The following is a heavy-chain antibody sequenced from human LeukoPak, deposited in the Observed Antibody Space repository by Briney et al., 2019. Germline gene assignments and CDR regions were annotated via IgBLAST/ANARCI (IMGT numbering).Heavy chain of an antibody. Sequence: PSETLSLTCAVYGGSFSGYYWSWIRQPPGKGLEWIGEINHSGSTNYNPSLKSRVTISVDTSKNQFSLKLSSVTAADTAVYYCATTPRYSGSYSYWGQGTLVTVSS. CDR3: ATTPRYSGSYSY. D-gene: IGHD1-26*01. V-gene: IGHV4-34*01. J-gene: IGHJ4*02. CDR1: GGSFSGYY. CDR2: INHSGST.